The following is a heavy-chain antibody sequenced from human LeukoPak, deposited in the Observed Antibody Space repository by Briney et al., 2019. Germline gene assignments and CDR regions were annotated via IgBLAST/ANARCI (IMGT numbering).Heavy chain of an antibody. V-gene: IGHV4-34*01. CDR1: GGSFGGYY. D-gene: IGHD1-26*01. CDR3: ASPASYGNYYYYYMDV. CDR2: INHSGST. J-gene: IGHJ6*03. Sequence: SETLSLTCAVYGGSFGGYYWSWVRQPPGKGLEWIGEINHSGSTNHNPAFKKGVTISVKTSKNEFSLMLSSGPAADTAVYYCASPASYGNYYYYYMDVWGKGTPVTVSS.